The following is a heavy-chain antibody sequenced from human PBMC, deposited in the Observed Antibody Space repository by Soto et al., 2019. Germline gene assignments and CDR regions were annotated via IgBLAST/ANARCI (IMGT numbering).Heavy chain of an antibody. CDR1: GFTTPSGFTFSYYA. D-gene: IGHD3-10*01. CDR2: ISYDGTNK. J-gene: IGHJ4*02. Sequence: QVQLVESGGGVVQPGKSLRLSCAASGFTTPSGFTFSYYAMHWVRQAPGKGLEWVAVISYDGTNKNYADSVKGRFTISRDNSPNTVSLEMNSLGVDDTAVYYCARGTAGELLDYWGQGTLVTVSS. CDR3: ARGTAGELLDY. V-gene: IGHV3-30-3*01.